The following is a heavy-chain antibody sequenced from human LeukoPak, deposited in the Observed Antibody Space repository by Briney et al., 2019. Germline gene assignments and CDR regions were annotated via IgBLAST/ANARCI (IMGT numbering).Heavy chain of an antibody. J-gene: IGHJ3*02. CDR3: AREGAHDAFDI. CDR2: ISAYNGNT. D-gene: IGHD3-16*01. Sequence: ASVKVSCKASGYTFTSYGISWVRQAPGQGLEWMGWISAYNGNTNYAQKLQGRVTMTRNTSISTAYMELSSLRSEDTAVYYCAREGAHDAFDIWGQGTMVTVSS. V-gene: IGHV1-18*01. CDR1: GYTFTSYG.